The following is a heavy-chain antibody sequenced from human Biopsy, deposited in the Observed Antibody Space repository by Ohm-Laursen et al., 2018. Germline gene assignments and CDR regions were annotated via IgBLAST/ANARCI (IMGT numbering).Heavy chain of an antibody. Sequence: SLRLSCAAPGFTFNNYGMQWVRQAPGKGLEWVAFIFYDGSNTYYADSVKGRFTISRDNSRDTPYLQMSSLRAEDTAVYYCAKDRYNYTPIGGFSMDVWGQGTTVTVSS. V-gene: IGHV3-30*18. CDR2: IFYDGSNT. J-gene: IGHJ6*02. CDR3: AKDRYNYTPIGGFSMDV. CDR1: GFTFNNYG. D-gene: IGHD5-18*01.